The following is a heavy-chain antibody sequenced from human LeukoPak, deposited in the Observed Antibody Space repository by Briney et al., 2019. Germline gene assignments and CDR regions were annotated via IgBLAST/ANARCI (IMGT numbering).Heavy chain of an antibody. V-gene: IGHV3-53*01. D-gene: IGHD5-24*01. Sequence: GGSLRLSCTVSGFTVSSNSMSWVRQAPGKGLEWVSFIYSDNTHYSDSVKGRFTISRDNSKNTLYLQMNSLRAEDTGVYYCAKDSGWIQFIDWGQGTPVTVSS. CDR2: IYSDNT. J-gene: IGHJ4*02. CDR1: GFTVSSNS. CDR3: AKDSGWIQFID.